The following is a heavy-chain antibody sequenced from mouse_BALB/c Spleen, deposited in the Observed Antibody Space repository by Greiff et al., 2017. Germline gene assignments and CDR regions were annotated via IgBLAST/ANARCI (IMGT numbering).Heavy chain of an antibody. J-gene: IGHJ1*01. CDR3: AVASGNSWSFDV. D-gene: IGHD1-3*01. CDR2: IDPANGNT. Sequence: VQLQQSGAELVKPGASVKLSCTASGFNIKDTYMHWVKQRPEQGLEWIGRIDPANGNTKYDPKFQGKATITADTSSNTAYMQLSSLTSEDSAVYYCAVASGNSWSFDVWGAGTTVTVSS. V-gene: IGHV14-3*02. CDR1: GFNIKDTY.